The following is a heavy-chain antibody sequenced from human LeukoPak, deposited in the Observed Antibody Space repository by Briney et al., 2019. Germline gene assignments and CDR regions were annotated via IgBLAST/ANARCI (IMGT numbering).Heavy chain of an antibody. J-gene: IGHJ4*02. Sequence: ASVKVSCKASGYTFNDYYMHWVRQAPGQGLEWMGWITPNSGATKYAQKFRGRVSMTRDTSINTAYMELSRLRSDDTAIYYCARVSRFYYDSSGDFDYWGQGTLVTVSS. CDR2: ITPNSGAT. CDR3: ARVSRFYYDSSGDFDY. V-gene: IGHV1-2*02. D-gene: IGHD3-22*01. CDR1: GYTFNDYY.